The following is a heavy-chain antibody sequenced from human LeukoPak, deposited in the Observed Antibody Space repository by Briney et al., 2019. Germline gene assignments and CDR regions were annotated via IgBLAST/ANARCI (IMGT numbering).Heavy chain of an antibody. Sequence: GGSLRLSCAASGFTFSSYDMSWIRQAPGKGLEWVSVISGSGSSTYYADSVKGRFTISRDNSKNSLYLQMNSLRAEDTAVYYCAELGITMIGGVWGKGTTVTISS. J-gene: IGHJ6*04. D-gene: IGHD3-10*02. CDR1: GFTFSSYD. V-gene: IGHV3-23*01. CDR2: ISGSGSST. CDR3: AELGITMIGGV.